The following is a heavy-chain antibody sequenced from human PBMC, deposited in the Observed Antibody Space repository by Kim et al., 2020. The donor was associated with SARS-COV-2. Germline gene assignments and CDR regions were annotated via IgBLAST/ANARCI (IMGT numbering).Heavy chain of an antibody. V-gene: IGHV4-59*01. Sequence: SISSYYWSWIRQPPGKGLEWIGYIYYSGSTNYNPSLKSRVTISVDTSKNQFSLKLSSVTAADTAVYYCARDVGTAVAGTYDYYYYYGMDV. J-gene: IGHJ6*01. D-gene: IGHD6-19*01. CDR3: ARDVGTAVAGTYDYYYYYGMDV. CDR2: IYYSGST. CDR1: SISSYY.